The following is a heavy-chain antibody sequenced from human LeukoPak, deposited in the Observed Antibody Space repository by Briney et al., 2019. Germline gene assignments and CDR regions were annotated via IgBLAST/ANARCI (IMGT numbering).Heavy chain of an antibody. J-gene: IGHJ4*02. V-gene: IGHV3-21*01. CDR1: GFTFSSYK. CDR3: ARRSPNYYFDY. CDR2: ISSSNNYI. Sequence: GGSLRLSCAASGFTFSSYKMNWVRQAPGKGLEWVSSISSSNNYIYYADSVKGRFTISRDNAKNSLYLQMNSLRAEDTAVYYCARRSPNYYFDYWGQGTPVTVSS.